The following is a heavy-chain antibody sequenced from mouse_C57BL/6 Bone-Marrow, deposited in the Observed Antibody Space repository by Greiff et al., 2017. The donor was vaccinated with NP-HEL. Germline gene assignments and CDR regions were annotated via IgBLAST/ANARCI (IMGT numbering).Heavy chain of an antibody. V-gene: IGHV1-69*01. CDR3: ARSVVALDY. Sequence: QVQLKQSGAELVMPGASVKLSCKASGYTFTSYWMHWVKQRPGQGLEWIGEIDPSDSYTNYNQKFKGKSTLTVDKSSSTAYMQLSSLTSEDSAVYYCARSVVALDYWGQGTTLTVSS. CDR1: GYTFTSYW. D-gene: IGHD1-1*01. CDR2: IDPSDSYT. J-gene: IGHJ2*01.